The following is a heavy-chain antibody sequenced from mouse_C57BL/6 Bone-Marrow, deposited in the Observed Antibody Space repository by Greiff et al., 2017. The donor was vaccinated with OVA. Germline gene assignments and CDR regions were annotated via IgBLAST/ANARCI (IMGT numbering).Heavy chain of an antibody. CDR2: IDPSDSYT. CDR3: ARDTVVAPYFDV. V-gene: IGHV1-50*01. D-gene: IGHD1-1*01. CDR1: GYTFTSYW. Sequence: VQLQQPGAELVKPGASVKLSCKASGYTFTSYWMQWVKQRPGQGLEWIGEIDPSDSYTNYNQKFKGKATLTVDTSSSTAYMQLSSLTSEDSAVYYCARDTVVAPYFDVWGTGTTVTVSS. J-gene: IGHJ1*03.